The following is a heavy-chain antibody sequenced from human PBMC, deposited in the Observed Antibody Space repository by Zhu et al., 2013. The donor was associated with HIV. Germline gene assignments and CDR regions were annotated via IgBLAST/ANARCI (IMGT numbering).Heavy chain of an antibody. CDR1: GYTFTNYG. Sequence: QVQLVQSGAEVKKPGASVKVSCKASGYTFTNYGVSWVRQAPGQGLEWVGWVSTYNGNTNYAQKLQDRVTMTTDTSTTTAYMDLTSLRSDDTAIYYCARLQFRVGAATTYYFDSWGQGTLVTVSS. V-gene: IGHV1-18*01. CDR3: ARLQFRVGAATTYYFDS. CDR2: VSTYNGNT. J-gene: IGHJ4*02. D-gene: IGHD2-15*01.